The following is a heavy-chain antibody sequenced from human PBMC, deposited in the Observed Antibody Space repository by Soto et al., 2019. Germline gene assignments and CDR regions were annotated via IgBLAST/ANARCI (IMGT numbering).Heavy chain of an antibody. CDR1: GGSISSGGYY. CDR2: IYYSGST. D-gene: IGHD6-13*01. J-gene: IGHJ6*02. Sequence: SETLSLTCTVSGGSISSGGYYWSWIRQHPGKDLEWIGYIYYSGSTYYNPYLKSRVTISVDTSKNQFSLKLSSVTAADTAVYYCSSADPSDSRNYYYYYGMDVWGQGTTVTVSS. V-gene: IGHV4-31*03. CDR3: SSADPSDSRNYYYYYGMDV.